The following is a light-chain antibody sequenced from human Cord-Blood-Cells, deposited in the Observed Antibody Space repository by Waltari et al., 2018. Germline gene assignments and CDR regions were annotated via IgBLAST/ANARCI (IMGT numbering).Light chain of an antibody. CDR2: KDS. V-gene: IGLV3-25*03. CDR3: QSADSSGTYPV. Sequence: SYELTQPPSVSVSPGQTARITCSGDALPKQDVYWYQQKQGQAPVLVIYKDSERPSGIPERFSGSSSGTTVTLTISGVQAEDEADYYCQSADSSGTYPVFGGGTKLTVL. CDR1: ALPKQD. J-gene: IGLJ3*02.